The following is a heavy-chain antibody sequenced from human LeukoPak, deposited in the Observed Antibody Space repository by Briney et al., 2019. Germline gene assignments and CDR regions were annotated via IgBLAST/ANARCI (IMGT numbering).Heavy chain of an antibody. V-gene: IGHV4-34*01. Sequence: SQTLSLTCAVYGGSFSGYYWSWISQPPGKGLEWIGEINHSGSTNYNPSLKSRVTISVDTSKNQFSLKLSSVTAADTAVYYCARAVGYCSGGSCPLWYYYYGMDVWGQGTTVTVSS. CDR2: INHSGST. CDR3: ARAVGYCSGGSCPLWYYYYGMDV. D-gene: IGHD2-15*01. CDR1: GGSFSGYY. J-gene: IGHJ6*02.